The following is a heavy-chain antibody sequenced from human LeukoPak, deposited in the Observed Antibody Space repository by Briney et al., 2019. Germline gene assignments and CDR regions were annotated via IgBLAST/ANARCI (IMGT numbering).Heavy chain of an antibody. J-gene: IGHJ4*02. CDR3: ARPVGSYFYYFDY. D-gene: IGHD3-10*01. CDR2: INPDSGGI. V-gene: IGHV1-2*02. Sequence: GASVKVSCKASGYTFTGDYIHWVRQAPGQGLEWMGWINPDSGGIKYAQKFQGRVTMTRDTSISTAYMELSRLGSDDTAIYYCARPVGSYFYYFDYWGQGALVTVSS. CDR1: GYTFTGDY.